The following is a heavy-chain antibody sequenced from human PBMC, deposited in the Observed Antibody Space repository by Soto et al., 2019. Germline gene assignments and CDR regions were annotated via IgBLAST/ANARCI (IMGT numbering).Heavy chain of an antibody. Sequence: GGSLRLSCTASGFIFSDTYVNWVRQAPGKGLEWASVISNRGDTHYADSVRGRFSLSRDISDNTLHLQMNNLRVEDTAVYYCAREPRYCRGGSCSITGDAYDIWGQGTMVTVSS. CDR3: AREPRYCRGGSCSITGDAYDI. J-gene: IGHJ3*02. D-gene: IGHD2-15*01. V-gene: IGHV3-66*01. CDR1: GFIFSDTY. CDR2: ISNRGDT.